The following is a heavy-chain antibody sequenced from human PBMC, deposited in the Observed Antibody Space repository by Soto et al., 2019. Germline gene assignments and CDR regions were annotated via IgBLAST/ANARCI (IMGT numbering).Heavy chain of an antibody. D-gene: IGHD4-17*01. CDR1: GGTFSSYA. J-gene: IGHJ4*02. CDR3: ARDTTTVTAHN. CDR2: IIPIFGTA. V-gene: IGHV1-69*12. Sequence: QVQLVQSGAEVKKPGSSVKVSCKASGGTFSSYAISWVRQAPGQGLEWMGGIIPIFGTANYAQKFQVRVTITADESTNTGNIDLSSLRSEDTAEYYCARDTTTVTAHNWGGGPLVPGSS.